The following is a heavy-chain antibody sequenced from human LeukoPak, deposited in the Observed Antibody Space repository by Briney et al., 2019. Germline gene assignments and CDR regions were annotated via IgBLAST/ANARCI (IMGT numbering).Heavy chain of an antibody. J-gene: IGHJ4*02. CDR1: GVTFSSYS. CDR2: ISSSSSYI. V-gene: IGHV3-21*01. Sequence: PGGSLRLSCAASGVTFSSYSMNWVRQAPGKGLEWVSSISSSSSYIYYADSVKGRFTISRDNAKNSLYLQMNSLRAEDTAVYYCARAFGEQQLVYFDYWGQGTLVTVSS. D-gene: IGHD6-13*01. CDR3: ARAFGEQQLVYFDY.